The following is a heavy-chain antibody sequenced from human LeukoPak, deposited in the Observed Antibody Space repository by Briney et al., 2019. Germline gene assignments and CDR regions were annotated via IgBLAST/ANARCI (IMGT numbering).Heavy chain of an antibody. CDR2: IYYSGST. J-gene: IGHJ4*02. CDR1: GGSISSSSYY. D-gene: IGHD2-2*01. Sequence: PSETLSLTCTVSGGSISSSSYYWGWIRQPPGKGLEWIGSIYYSGSTYYNPSLKSRVTISVDTSKNQFSLKLSSVTAADTAVYYCARGRRYCSSTSCPYYFDYWGQGTLVTVSS. V-gene: IGHV4-39*07. CDR3: ARGRRYCSSTSCPYYFDY.